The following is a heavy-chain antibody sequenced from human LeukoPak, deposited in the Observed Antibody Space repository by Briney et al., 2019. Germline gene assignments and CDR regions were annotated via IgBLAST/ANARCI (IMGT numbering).Heavy chain of an antibody. D-gene: IGHD7-27*01. Sequence: GGSLRLSCAASGFTFSSYAMHWVRQAPGKGLEYVSAISSNGGSTYYANSVKGRFTISRDNSKNTLYLQMGSLRAEDMAVYYRARGSILGYYFDYWGQGTLVTVSS. CDR2: ISSNGGST. CDR1: GFTFSSYA. V-gene: IGHV3-64*01. CDR3: ARGSILGYYFDY. J-gene: IGHJ4*02.